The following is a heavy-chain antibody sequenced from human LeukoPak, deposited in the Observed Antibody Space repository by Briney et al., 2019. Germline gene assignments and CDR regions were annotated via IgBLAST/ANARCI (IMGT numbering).Heavy chain of an antibody. V-gene: IGHV3-9*01. J-gene: IGHJ4*02. CDR2: ISWNSGSI. CDR3: AKDSRITIFGVIDY. D-gene: IGHD3-3*01. CDR1: GFTFDDYA. Sequence: GGSLRLSCAASGFTFDDYAMHWVRQAPGKGLEWVSGISWNSGSIGYADSVKGRFTISRDNAKKSLYLQMNSLRAEDTASYYCAKDSRITIFGVIDYWGQGTLVTVSS.